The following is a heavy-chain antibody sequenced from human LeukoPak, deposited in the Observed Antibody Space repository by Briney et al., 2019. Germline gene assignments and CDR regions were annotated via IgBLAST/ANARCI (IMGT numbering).Heavy chain of an antibody. D-gene: IGHD2-2*01. CDR3: ARAWLYCSSTSCYQRDYYGMDV. V-gene: IGHV3-7*03. Sequence: GGSLRLSCAASGFTFSSYWMSWVRQAPGKGLEWVAYIKQDGSEKYYVDSVKGRFTISRDNAKNSLYLQMNSLSAEDTAVYYCARAWLYCSSTSCYQRDYYGMDVWGKGTTVTVSS. CDR2: IKQDGSEK. J-gene: IGHJ6*04. CDR1: GFTFSSYW.